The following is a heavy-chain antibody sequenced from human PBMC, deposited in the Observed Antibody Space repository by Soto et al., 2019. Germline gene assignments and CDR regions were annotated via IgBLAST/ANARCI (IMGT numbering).Heavy chain of an antibody. CDR3: ARDKLLGYCSSTSCYAPGPRFDY. D-gene: IGHD2-2*01. V-gene: IGHV1-69*04. CDR1: GGTFSSYT. Sequence: ASVKVSCKASGGTFSSYTISWLRQAPGQGLEWMGRIIPILGIANYAQKFQGRVTITADKSTSTAYMELSSLRSEDTAVYYCARDKLLGYCSSTSCYAPGPRFDYWGQGTLVTVSS. J-gene: IGHJ4*02. CDR2: IIPILGIA.